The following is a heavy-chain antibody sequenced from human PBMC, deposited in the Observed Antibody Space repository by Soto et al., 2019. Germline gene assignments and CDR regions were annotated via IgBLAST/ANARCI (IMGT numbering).Heavy chain of an antibody. V-gene: IGHV3-33*01. Sequence: PGGSLRLSCAASGFIFSSYGMHWVRQAPGKGLEWVAVMWYDENNKYYADSVKGRFTISRDNSKKTLYLQMSSLRADDTAVYYCARDRGYCSGGTCHGSGMDVWGQGTTVTAP. D-gene: IGHD2-15*01. J-gene: IGHJ6*02. CDR2: MWYDENNK. CDR3: ARDRGYCSGGTCHGSGMDV. CDR1: GFIFSSYG.